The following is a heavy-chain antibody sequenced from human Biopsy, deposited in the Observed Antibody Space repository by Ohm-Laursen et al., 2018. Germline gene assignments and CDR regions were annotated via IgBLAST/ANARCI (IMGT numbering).Heavy chain of an antibody. V-gene: IGHV4-59*08. CDR2: IYSSGST. CDR1: GASISNYY. J-gene: IGHJ3*02. CDR3: GRREVVITHDAFDT. D-gene: IGHD3-22*01. Sequence: GTLSLTCTVSGASISNYYWSWIRQPPGKRLEWIGFIYSSGSTYYNPSLMSRVTMSVDTSKNQFSLNLTSVTAADTAVYYCGRREVVITHDAFDTWGQGTMVTVSS.